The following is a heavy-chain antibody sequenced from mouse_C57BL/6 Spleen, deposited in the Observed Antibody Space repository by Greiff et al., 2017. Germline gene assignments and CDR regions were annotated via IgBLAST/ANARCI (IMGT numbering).Heavy chain of an antibody. V-gene: IGHV1-55*01. J-gene: IGHJ4*01. CDR2: IYPGSGST. CDR1: GYTFTSYW. CDR3: ARDPLYSNYEGDY. D-gene: IGHD2-5*01. Sequence: QVQLQQPGAELVKPGASVKMSCKASGYTFTSYWITWVKQRPGQGLEWIGDIYPGSGSTNYNEKFKSKATLTVDTSSSTAYMQLSSLTSEDSAVYYWARDPLYSNYEGDYWGQGTSVTVSS.